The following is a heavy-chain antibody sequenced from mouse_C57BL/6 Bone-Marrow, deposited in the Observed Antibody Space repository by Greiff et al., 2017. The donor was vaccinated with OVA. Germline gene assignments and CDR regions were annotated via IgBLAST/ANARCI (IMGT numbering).Heavy chain of an antibody. J-gene: IGHJ3*01. CDR3: AREGGYGSSSWFAY. CDR1: GYSFTGYY. D-gene: IGHD1-1*01. CDR2: INPSTGGT. Sequence: EVKLLESGPELVKPGASVKISCKASGYSFTGYYMNWVKQSPEKSLEWIGEINPSTGGTTYNQKFKAKATLTVDKSSSTAYMQLKSLTSEDSAVYYCAREGGYGSSSWFAYWGQGTLVTVSA. V-gene: IGHV1-42*01.